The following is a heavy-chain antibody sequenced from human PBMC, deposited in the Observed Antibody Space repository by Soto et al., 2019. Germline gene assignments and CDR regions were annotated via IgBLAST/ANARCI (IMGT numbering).Heavy chain of an antibody. J-gene: IGHJ6*02. V-gene: IGHV1-2*02. CDR3: AIPSGYSSSWYFTMGYYGMDV. D-gene: IGHD6-13*01. CDR2: INPNSGGT. CDR1: GYTFTGYY. Sequence: GASVKVSCKASGYTFTGYYMHWVRQAPGQGLEWMGWINPNSGGTNYAQKFQGGVTMTRDTSISTAYMGLSRLRSDDTAVYYCAIPSGYSSSWYFTMGYYGMDVWGQGTTVTVSS.